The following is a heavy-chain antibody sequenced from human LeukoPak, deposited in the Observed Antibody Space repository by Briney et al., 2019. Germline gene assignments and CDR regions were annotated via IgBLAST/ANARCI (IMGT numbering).Heavy chain of an antibody. J-gene: IGHJ5*02. D-gene: IGHD1-1*01. CDR3: ARDFSAGSNCFDP. Sequence: ASVKISCKAASGTSSSYAISSVRQAPGQRLEWMGWISAYNGNTNYAQKFQGRVTMTTDTSTSTAYMELRSLRSDDTAVYYCARDFSAGSNCFDPWGQGTLVTVSS. CDR1: SGTSSSYA. V-gene: IGHV1-18*01. CDR2: ISAYNGNT.